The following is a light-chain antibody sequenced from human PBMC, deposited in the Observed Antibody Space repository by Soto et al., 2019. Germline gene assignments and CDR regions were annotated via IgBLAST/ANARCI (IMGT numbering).Light chain of an antibody. Sequence: EIVMTQSPATLSVSPGERATLSCRASQSIGSNLAWYQQKPGQAPRLLIYGASTRATTIPARFSGSGSGTEFTLTISSLQSEDFAVYYCQQYNNWPRTFGQGTKV. CDR1: QSIGSN. J-gene: IGKJ1*01. CDR3: QQYNNWPRT. CDR2: GAS. V-gene: IGKV3-15*01.